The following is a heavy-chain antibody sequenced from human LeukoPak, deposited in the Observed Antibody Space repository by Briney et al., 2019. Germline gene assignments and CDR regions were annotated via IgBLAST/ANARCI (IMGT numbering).Heavy chain of an antibody. CDR1: GYTFTGYY. D-gene: IGHD3-22*01. CDR2: INPNSGGT. Sequence: ASVKVSCKASGYTFTGYYMHWVRQAPGQGLEWMVWINPNSGGTNYAQKFQGRVTMTRDTSISTAYMGLSRLRSDDTAVYYCARDQGYYDSSGFGYYYYMDVWGKGTTVTVSS. CDR3: ARDQGYYDSSGFGYYYYMDV. J-gene: IGHJ6*03. V-gene: IGHV1-2*02.